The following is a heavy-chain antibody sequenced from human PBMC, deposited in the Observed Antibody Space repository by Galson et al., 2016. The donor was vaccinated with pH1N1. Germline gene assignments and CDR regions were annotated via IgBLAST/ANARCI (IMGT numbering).Heavy chain of an antibody. D-gene: IGHD1-26*01. J-gene: IGHJ4*02. V-gene: IGHV3-74*01. Sequence: SLRLSCATSGFSFSSYWFHWVRQDPAKGLVWVARIDEDGETTNYADSVRGRFTIYRDNAKNTLHLEMNSLRAEDTAVYYCARDLCGREDYWGQGTLVTVPS. CDR1: GFSFSSYW. CDR2: IDEDGETT. CDR3: ARDLCGREDY.